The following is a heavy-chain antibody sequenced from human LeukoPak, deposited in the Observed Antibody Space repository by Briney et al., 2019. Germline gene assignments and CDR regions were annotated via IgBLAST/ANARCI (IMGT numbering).Heavy chain of an antibody. J-gene: IGHJ3*02. V-gene: IGHV4-39*01. Sequence: KPSETLSLTCTVSGGSISSSSYYWGWIRQPPGKGLEWIGSIYYSGSTYYNPSLKSRVTISVDTSKNQFSLKLNSVTATDTAVYYCARQMYGYYDRPAAGAFDIWGQGTMVTVSS. D-gene: IGHD3-22*01. CDR2: IYYSGST. CDR1: GGSISSSSYY. CDR3: ARQMYGYYDRPAAGAFDI.